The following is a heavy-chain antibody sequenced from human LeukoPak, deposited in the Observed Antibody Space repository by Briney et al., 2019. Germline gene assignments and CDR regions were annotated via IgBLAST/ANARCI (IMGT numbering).Heavy chain of an antibody. Sequence: SETLSLTCTVSGGSISSYYWSWIRQPVGKGLEWIGRIYTSGSTNYNPSLKSRVTMSVDTSKNQFSLKLSSVTAADTAVYYCARDAARGSGSYYNVYDYYYYTDVWGKGTTVIISS. CDR2: IYTSGST. J-gene: IGHJ6*03. CDR3: ARDAARGSGSYYNVYDYYYYTDV. D-gene: IGHD3-10*01. V-gene: IGHV4-4*07. CDR1: GGSISSYY.